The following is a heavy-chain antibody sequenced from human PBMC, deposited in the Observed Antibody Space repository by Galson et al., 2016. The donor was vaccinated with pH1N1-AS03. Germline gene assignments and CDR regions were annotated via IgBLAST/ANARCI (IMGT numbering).Heavy chain of an antibody. CDR1: GFTFDNFA. J-gene: IGHJ4*02. D-gene: IGHD1-26*01. V-gene: IGHV3-23*01. CDR3: VKDFGIGWELQHFDW. CDR2: ISSRSGVT. Sequence: SLRLSCAASGFTFDNFAMSWVRQAPGQGLEWVASISSRSGVTYYPAFVKGRFTISRDNSRNILDLQMSNLRAEDTARYFWVKDFGIGWELQHFDWWGQGTLLTVSS.